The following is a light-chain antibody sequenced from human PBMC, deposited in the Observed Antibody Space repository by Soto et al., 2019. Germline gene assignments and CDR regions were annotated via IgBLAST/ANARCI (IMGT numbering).Light chain of an antibody. J-gene: IGKJ5*01. CDR1: QSISSW. CDR3: QQYNSYLIT. Sequence: DIQMTQSPSTLSASVGDRVTITCRASQSISSWLAWYQQKPGKAPKLLIYKASSLESGVPSRFSGSGSGTEFTPTISSLQPDDFATYYCQQYNSYLITFGQGTRLEIK. V-gene: IGKV1-5*03. CDR2: KAS.